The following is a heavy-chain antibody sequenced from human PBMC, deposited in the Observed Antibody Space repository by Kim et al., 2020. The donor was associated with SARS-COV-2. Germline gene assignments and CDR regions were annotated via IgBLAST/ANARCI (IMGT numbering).Heavy chain of an antibody. Sequence: GGSLRLSCAGSGFTFSAYAMHWVRQVPGKGLEWVSGISWNSGNMYYADSVKGRFTVSSANTQNSLFLQVDWLRPEDTALYYCEKNTSNAWVGWYFELWGRGTLVTVSS. V-gene: IGHV3-9*01. D-gene: IGHD2-2*01. J-gene: IGHJ2*01. CDR1: GFTFSAYA. CDR2: ISWNSGNM. CDR3: EKNTSNAWVGWYFEL.